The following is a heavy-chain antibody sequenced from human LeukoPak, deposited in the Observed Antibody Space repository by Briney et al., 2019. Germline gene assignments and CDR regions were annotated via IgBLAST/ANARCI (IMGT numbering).Heavy chain of an antibody. J-gene: IGHJ4*02. Sequence: PSETLSLTCTVSVGSISSYYWSWIRQPAGKGLEWSGRIYTSGSTNYNPSLKPQVPMSVETSKNQFSLKLSSVTATDTAVYYCARGDFDYWGQGNLVTVSS. V-gene: IGHV4-4*07. CDR2: IYTSGST. CDR3: ARGDFDY. CDR1: VGSISSYY.